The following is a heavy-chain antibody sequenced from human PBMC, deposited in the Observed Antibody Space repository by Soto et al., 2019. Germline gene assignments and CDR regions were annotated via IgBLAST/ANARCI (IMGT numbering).Heavy chain of an antibody. V-gene: IGHV3-23*01. CDR2: ISGSGVST. D-gene: IGHD3-3*01. Sequence: GGSLRLSCAASGFTFSSYAMSWVRQAPGKGLEWVSAISGSGVSTYYADSVKGRFTISRDNSTNTLYLQINSLRAEDKAVYYCAKARGCSRTRCEQAIRFLDWLLCSHHREDYYHGMDVRSQGTTVTVSS. J-gene: IGHJ6*02. CDR3: AKARGCSRTRCEQAIRFLDWLLCSHHREDYYHGMDV. CDR1: GFTFSSYA.